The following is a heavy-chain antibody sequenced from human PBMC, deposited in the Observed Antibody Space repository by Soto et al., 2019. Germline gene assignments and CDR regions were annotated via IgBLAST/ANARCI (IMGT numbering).Heavy chain of an antibody. CDR3: AKLVGGVKASGGTGNWIDP. CDR1: GFTFSSYV. V-gene: IGHV3-30*18. CDR2: ISYDGSNK. Sequence: GGSLRLSCPASGFTFSSYVMHWVRQAPGKGLEWVAVISYDGSNKYYADSVKGRFTISRDNSKNTLYLQMNSLRAEDSGVYYCAKLVGGVKASGGTGNWIDPWGQGTLVTVSS. J-gene: IGHJ5*02. D-gene: IGHD2-15*01.